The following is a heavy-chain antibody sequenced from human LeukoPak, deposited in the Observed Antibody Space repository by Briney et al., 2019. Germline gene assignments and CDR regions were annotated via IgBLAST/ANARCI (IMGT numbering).Heavy chain of an antibody. J-gene: IGHJ4*02. Sequence: PGGSLRLSCSASGFTFSSYEMNWVRQAPGKGLEWVSYISSSGSTIYYADSVKGRFTISRDNAKHSLYLQMNSLRAEDTAVYYCAKDRDSSGYFHFDYWGQGTLVTVSS. V-gene: IGHV3-48*03. CDR2: ISSSGSTI. CDR3: AKDRDSSGYFHFDY. D-gene: IGHD3-22*01. CDR1: GFTFSSYE.